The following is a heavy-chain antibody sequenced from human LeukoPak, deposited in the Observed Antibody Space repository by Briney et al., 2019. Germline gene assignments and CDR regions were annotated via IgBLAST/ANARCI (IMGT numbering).Heavy chain of an antibody. V-gene: IGHV3-69-1*01. J-gene: IGHJ6*01. CDR2: ISSSSTI. CDR1: GFTFGSYS. Sequence: PGGSLRLSCAASGFTFGSYSMNWVRQAPGKGLEWVSSISSSSTIYYADSVKGRFTISRDNAKNSLYLQMNSLRAEDTAVYYCARDDGGMTTVTTGMDVWGQGTTVTVSS. CDR3: ARDDGGMTTVTTGMDV. D-gene: IGHD4-17*01.